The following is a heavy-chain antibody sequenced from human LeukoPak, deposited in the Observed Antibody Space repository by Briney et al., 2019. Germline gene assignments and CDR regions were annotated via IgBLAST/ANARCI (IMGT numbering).Heavy chain of an antibody. Sequence: GGSLRLSCAASGFTFSSYAMHWVRQAPGKGLEWVSYISSSSSTIYYADSVKGRFTISRDNAKNSLYLQTNSLRAGDTAVYYCARAQYYSDSTGYYYLHYWGQGTLVTVSS. D-gene: IGHD3-22*01. V-gene: IGHV3-48*01. J-gene: IGHJ4*02. CDR3: ARAQYYSDSTGYYYLHY. CDR1: GFTFSSYA. CDR2: ISSSSSTI.